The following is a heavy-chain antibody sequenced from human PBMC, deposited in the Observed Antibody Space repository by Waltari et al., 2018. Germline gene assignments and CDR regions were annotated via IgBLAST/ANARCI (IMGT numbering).Heavy chain of an antibody. CDR3: ARAYYDILTGYSPFDY. D-gene: IGHD3-9*01. CDR1: GFTFSSYS. V-gene: IGHV3-48*04. Sequence: EVQLVESGGGLVQPGGSLRLSCAASGFTFSSYSMNWVRQAPGKGLEWVSYISSSSSTIYYADSVKGRFTISRDNAKNSLYLQMNSLRAEDTAVYYCARAYYDILTGYSPFDYWGQGTLVTVSS. J-gene: IGHJ4*02. CDR2: ISSSSSTI.